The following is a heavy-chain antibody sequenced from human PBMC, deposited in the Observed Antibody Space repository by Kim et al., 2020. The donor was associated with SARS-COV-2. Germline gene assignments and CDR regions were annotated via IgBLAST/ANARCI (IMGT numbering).Heavy chain of an antibody. J-gene: IGHJ6*02. D-gene: IGHD3-10*01. CDR3: ARELSEMDGSGSLHRHYYYGMDV. Sequence: GGSLRLSCAASGFTFSSYAMHWVRQAPGKGLEWVAVISYDGSNKYYADSVKGRFTISRDNSKNTLYLQMNSLRAEDTAVYYCARELSEMDGSGSLHRHYYYGMDVWGQGTTVTVS. CDR2: ISYDGSNK. CDR1: GFTFSSYA. V-gene: IGHV3-30*04.